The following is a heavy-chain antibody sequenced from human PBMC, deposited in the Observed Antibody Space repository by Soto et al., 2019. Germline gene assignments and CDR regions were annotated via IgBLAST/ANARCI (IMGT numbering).Heavy chain of an antibody. J-gene: IGHJ6*02. Sequence: ASVKVSCKASGYSFTGYNLHWVRQAPGQGLEWMGWINPNSGGTNYAQKFQGRVTMTRDTSISLAYMELSRLRSDDTAVYYCARDGKGDYYLLTGYYNYYGMDVWGQGTTVAVSS. D-gene: IGHD3-9*01. CDR2: INPNSGGT. CDR3: ARDGKGDYYLLTGYYNYYGMDV. V-gene: IGHV1-2*02. CDR1: GYSFTGYN.